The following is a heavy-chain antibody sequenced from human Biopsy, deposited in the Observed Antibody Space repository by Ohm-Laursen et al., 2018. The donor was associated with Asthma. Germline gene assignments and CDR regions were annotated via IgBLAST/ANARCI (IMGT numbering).Heavy chain of an antibody. CDR1: GFTFSSYG. Sequence: SLRLSCAASGFTFSSYGMHWVRQAPGKGLEWVAVISYDGSNKYYADSVKGRFTISRDNSKNTLYLQMNSLRAEDAAVYYCAKERYYDFWSGYPIWGQGTMVTVSS. D-gene: IGHD3-3*01. V-gene: IGHV3-30*18. J-gene: IGHJ3*02. CDR3: AKERYYDFWSGYPI. CDR2: ISYDGSNK.